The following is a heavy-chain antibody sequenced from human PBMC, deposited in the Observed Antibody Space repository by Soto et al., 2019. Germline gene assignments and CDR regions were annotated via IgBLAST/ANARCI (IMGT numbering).Heavy chain of an antibody. CDR2: IYDTGISGYTPST. V-gene: IGHV4-59*01. J-gene: IGHJ6*02. CDR1: GGSITSSY. CDR3: ARGEDAFFYYGLDV. Sequence: SETLSLTCTVSGGSITSSYWSWIRRPPGKGLEWIAYIYDTGISGYTPSTSYNPSLKSRVTMSVDTSKSQSSLKLTSVTAADTAVYYCARGEDAFFYYGLDVWRQRITVTVSS.